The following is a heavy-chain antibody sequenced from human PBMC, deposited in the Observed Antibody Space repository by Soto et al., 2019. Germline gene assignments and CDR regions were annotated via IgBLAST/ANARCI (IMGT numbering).Heavy chain of an antibody. J-gene: IGHJ4*02. CDR1: GFKFHDYV. CDR3: AKDSGAVAATSLDQ. V-gene: IGHV3-9*01. Sequence: HPGGSLRLSCAASGFKFHDYVIHWVRQAPGKGLEWVSGISWNSEKIDYVDSVKGRFTISRDNARNSLYLQMNSLRAEDTAWYYCAKDSGAVAATSLDQWGQGTLVTVSS. CDR2: ISWNSEKI. D-gene: IGHD1-26*01.